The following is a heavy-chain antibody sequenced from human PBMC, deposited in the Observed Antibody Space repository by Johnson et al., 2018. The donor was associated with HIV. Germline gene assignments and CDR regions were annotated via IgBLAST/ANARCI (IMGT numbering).Heavy chain of an antibody. Sequence: VQLVESGGVVVHPGGSLRLSCETSRFTFDDYAMHWVRQAPGKGLEWVSLINWDGDSTYYADSVKGRFTISRDNSKNSLYLQMNSLRAEDTAVYYCARDRGGYSYGYDSDAFDIWGQGTMVTVSS. D-gene: IGHD5-18*01. CDR2: INWDGDST. CDR1: RFTFDDYA. V-gene: IGHV3-43D*03. CDR3: ARDRGGYSYGYDSDAFDI. J-gene: IGHJ3*02.